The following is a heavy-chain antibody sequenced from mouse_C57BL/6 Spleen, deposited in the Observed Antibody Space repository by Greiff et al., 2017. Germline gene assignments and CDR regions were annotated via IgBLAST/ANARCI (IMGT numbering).Heavy chain of an antibody. V-gene: IGHV1-80*01. D-gene: IGHD1-1*01. Sequence: QVQLQQSGAELVKPGASVKISCKASGYAFSSYWMNWVKQRPGKGLEWIGQIYPGDGDTNYNGKFKGKATLTADNSSSTVYMQLSILSSEYSAVYFCARIYYGSSYGDYWGQGTTLTVSS. CDR3: ARIYYGSSYGDY. CDR2: IYPGDGDT. J-gene: IGHJ2*01. CDR1: GYAFSSYW.